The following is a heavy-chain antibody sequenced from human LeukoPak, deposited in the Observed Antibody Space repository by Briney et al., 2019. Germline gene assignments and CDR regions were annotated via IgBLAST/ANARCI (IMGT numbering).Heavy chain of an antibody. J-gene: IGHJ6*02. D-gene: IGHD3-10*01. CDR3: ARRRGSGSYLYYYYGMDV. CDR1: GGTFISYA. Sequence: ASVKVSCKASGGTFISYAISWVRQAPGQGLEWMGGIIPIFGTANYAQKFQGRVTITADESTSTAYMELSSLRSEDTAVYYCARRRGSGSYLYYYYGMDVWGQGTTVTVSS. CDR2: IIPIFGTA. V-gene: IGHV1-69*13.